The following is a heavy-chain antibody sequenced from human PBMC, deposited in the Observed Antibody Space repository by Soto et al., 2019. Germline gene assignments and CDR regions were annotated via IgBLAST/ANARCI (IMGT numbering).Heavy chain of an antibody. V-gene: IGHV4-30-4*01. CDR1: GASSCSGDYH. CDR3: ARAERSKIFFFGKVTRRDYYAAMDV. D-gene: IGHD3-3*01. CDR2: IDYSGTA. J-gene: IGHJ6*02. Sequence: PSETLSLTCCVSGASSCSGDYHWSWNRQAPGKCLEWIGSIDYSGTASYNPSLETRVITSVDASKNQFSLKVSSVTAADAAVYYCARAERSKIFFFGKVTRRDYYAAMDVWGQGTTVTVSS.